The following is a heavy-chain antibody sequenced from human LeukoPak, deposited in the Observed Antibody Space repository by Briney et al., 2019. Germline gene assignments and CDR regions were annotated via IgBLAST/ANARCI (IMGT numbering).Heavy chain of an antibody. CDR3: AREWGNWFDP. CDR1: GFIFSDYE. Sequence: GGSLRLSCAVSGFIFSDYEMNWVRQAPGKGLEWVSYIGSSGYTINYADSVKGRFTISRDNAKNSLYLQMNSLRAKDTAVYYCAREWGNWFDPWGQGTLVTVSS. J-gene: IGHJ5*02. CDR2: IGSSGYTI. D-gene: IGHD7-27*01. V-gene: IGHV3-48*03.